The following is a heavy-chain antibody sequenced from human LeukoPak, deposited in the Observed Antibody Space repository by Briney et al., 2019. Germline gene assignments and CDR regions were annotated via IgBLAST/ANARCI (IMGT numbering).Heavy chain of an antibody. Sequence: SVEVSCKASGGTFSSYAISWVRQAPGQGLEWMGGIIPIFGTANYAQKFQGRVTITADESTSTAYMELSSLRSEDTAVYYCARDLKPYNWKLLSHMDVWGKGTTVTVSS. V-gene: IGHV1-69*13. CDR3: ARDLKPYNWKLLSHMDV. J-gene: IGHJ6*03. CDR1: GGTFSSYA. D-gene: IGHD1-20*01. CDR2: IIPIFGTA.